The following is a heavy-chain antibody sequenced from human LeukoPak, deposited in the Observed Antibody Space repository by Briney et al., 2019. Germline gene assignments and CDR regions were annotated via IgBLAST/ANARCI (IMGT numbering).Heavy chain of an antibody. Sequence: GGSLRLSCAASGFTFSNHAMSWVRQAPGRGLEWVSAISGSSGLTYYADSVKGRFTISRDNSKNTLFLQMNSLRAEDTAVYYCARRGESTTYGDYRFDYWGQGTPVTVSS. V-gene: IGHV3-23*01. CDR1: GFTFSNHA. CDR3: ARRGESTTYGDYRFDY. D-gene: IGHD4-17*01. J-gene: IGHJ4*02. CDR2: ISGSSGLT.